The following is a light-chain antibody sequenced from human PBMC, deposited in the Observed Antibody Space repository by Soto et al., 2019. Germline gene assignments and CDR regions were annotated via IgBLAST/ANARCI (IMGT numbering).Light chain of an antibody. CDR2: DAS. V-gene: IGKV1-13*02. CDR1: HGISSA. CDR3: QQFNSYPIT. J-gene: IGKJ5*01. Sequence: AIQLTQSPSSLSASVGERVTITCRASHGISSALAWYQQKPGKAPKLLIYDASSLESGVPSRFSGSGSGTDFTLTISSLKPEDFATYYCQQFNSYPITFGQGTRLEIK.